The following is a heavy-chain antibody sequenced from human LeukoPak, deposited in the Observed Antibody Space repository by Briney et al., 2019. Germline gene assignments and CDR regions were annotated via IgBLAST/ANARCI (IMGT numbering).Heavy chain of an antibody. CDR2: ITPFNGNT. CDR1: GYTFTYRY. V-gene: IGHV1-45*02. CDR3: ARGRMYYYDSSGYYDY. Sequence: GASVKVSCKASGYTFTYRYLHWVRQAPGQALEWMGWITPFNGNTNYAQQFQDRVTITADESTSTAYMELSGLRSEDTAVYYCARGRMYYYDSSGYYDYWGQGTLVTVS. D-gene: IGHD3-22*01. J-gene: IGHJ4*02.